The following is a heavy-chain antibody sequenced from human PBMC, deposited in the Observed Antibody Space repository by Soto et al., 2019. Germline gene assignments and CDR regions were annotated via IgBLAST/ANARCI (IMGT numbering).Heavy chain of an antibody. V-gene: IGHV4-30-4*02. J-gene: IGHJ6*02. CDR3: AREGLRRGSGSYSPSYYYGMYV. CDR2: IYYSGST. Sequence: SETLSVTCTVSCGSISSGDYYWSWIRQPPGKGLEWIGYIYYSGSTYYNPSLKSRVTISVDTSKNQFSLKLSSVTAADTAVYYCAREGLRRGSGSYSPSYYYGMYVWGQGTTVTVSS. D-gene: IGHD3-10*01. CDR1: CGSISSGDYY.